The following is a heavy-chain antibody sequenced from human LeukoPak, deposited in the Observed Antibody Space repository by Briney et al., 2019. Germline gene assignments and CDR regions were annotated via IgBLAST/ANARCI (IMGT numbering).Heavy chain of an antibody. CDR2: VHYTWNT. CDR3: ARVASKGGMDV. J-gene: IGHJ6*02. V-gene: IGHV4-59*01. CDR1: GGSLGSYH. D-gene: IGHD2-15*01. Sequence: SETLSLTCSVSGGSLGSYHWSWLRQPPGKGLEWIGHVHYTWNTKYNPSLTGRVSISLDRSKNQFSLSLSSLTAADTAVYYCARVASKGGMDVWGQGTTVRVSS.